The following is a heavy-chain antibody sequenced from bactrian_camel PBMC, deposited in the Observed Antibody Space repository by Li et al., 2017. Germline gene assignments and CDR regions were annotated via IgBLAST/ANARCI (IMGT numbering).Heavy chain of an antibody. CDR1: GSTVYAC. Sequence: DVQLVESGGGSVQAGGSLRLSCAVSGSTVYACMGWFRQVPGKEREGIAVIYTRGGSTYYADSVKGRFTISQDNTKTSLYLQMNSLKPEDAGMYYCATNVVLGMCPRAYEWRYWGQGTQVTVS. CDR2: IYTRGGST. D-gene: IGHD1*01. V-gene: IGHV3S40*01. J-gene: IGHJ4*01. CDR3: ATNVVLGMCPRAYEWRY.